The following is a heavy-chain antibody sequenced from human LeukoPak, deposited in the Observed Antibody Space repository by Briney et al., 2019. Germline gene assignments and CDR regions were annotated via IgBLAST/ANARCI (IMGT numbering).Heavy chain of an antibody. CDR2: INPSGGST. J-gene: IGHJ1*01. CDR1: GYTFTSYY. D-gene: IGHD6-13*01. CDR3: ARGTGIAAAVTSLFQY. V-gene: IGHV1-46*01. Sequence: GASVKLSCKASGYTFTSYYMHWVRQAPGQGLEWMGVINPSGGSTSYAQKFRGRVTMTRDTSTSTVYMELSSLRSEDTAVYYCARGTGIAAAVTSLFQYWGQGTLVTVSS.